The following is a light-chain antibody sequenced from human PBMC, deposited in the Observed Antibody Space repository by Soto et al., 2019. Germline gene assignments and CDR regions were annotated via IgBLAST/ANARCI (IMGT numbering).Light chain of an antibody. Sequence: QSALTQPASVSGSPGPSITISCAGTRSDIGASNSGSWYQHLPGRSPTLIIYDATNRPSGVSERFSGSKAGDTASLTISGLQADDESEYFCISYKTDDTFVFGGGTKLTVL. CDR2: DAT. V-gene: IGLV2-14*03. CDR1: RSDIGASNS. J-gene: IGLJ1*01. CDR3: ISYKTDDTFV.